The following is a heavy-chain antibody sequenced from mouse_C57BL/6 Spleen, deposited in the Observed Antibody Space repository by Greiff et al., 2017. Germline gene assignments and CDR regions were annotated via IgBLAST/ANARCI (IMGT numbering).Heavy chain of an antibody. CDR3: AKEAYYYGSSYGFAY. Sequence: VMLVESGPELVKPGASVKISCKASGYAFSSSWMNWVKQRPGKGLEWIGRIYPGDGDTNYNGKFKGKATLTADKSSSTAYMQLSSLTSEDSAVYFCAKEAYYYGSSYGFAYWGQGTLVTVSA. J-gene: IGHJ3*01. D-gene: IGHD1-1*01. CDR1: GYAFSSSW. CDR2: IYPGDGDT. V-gene: IGHV1-82*01.